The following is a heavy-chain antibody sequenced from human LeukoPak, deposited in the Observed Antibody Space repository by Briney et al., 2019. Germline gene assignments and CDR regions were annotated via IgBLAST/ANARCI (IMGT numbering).Heavy chain of an antibody. CDR3: ARLFNYYGSGSYSGSH. J-gene: IGHJ4*02. CDR1: GYSFTSYW. V-gene: IGHV5-51*01. D-gene: IGHD3-10*01. Sequence: GESLKISCKGSGYSFTSYWIGWVRQMPGKGLEWMGIIYPGDSDTRYSPSFQGQVTISADKSISTAYLQWSSLKASDTAMYYCARLFNYYGSGSYSGSHWGQGTLVTVSS. CDR2: IYPGDSDT.